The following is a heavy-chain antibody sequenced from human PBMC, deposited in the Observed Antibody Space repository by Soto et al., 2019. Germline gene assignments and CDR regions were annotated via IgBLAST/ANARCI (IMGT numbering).Heavy chain of an antibody. CDR2: ISGSGGST. D-gene: IGHD3-10*01. V-gene: IGHV3-23*01. CDR1: GFTFSSYA. CDR3: VKAMVRGVIYWFDP. J-gene: IGHJ5*02. Sequence: PGGALRLSCAASGFTFSSYAMSWVRQAPWKGLEWVSAISGSGGSTYYADSVKGRFTISRDNSKNTLYLQMNSLRAEDTAVYYCVKAMVRGVIYWFDPWGQGTLVTVSS.